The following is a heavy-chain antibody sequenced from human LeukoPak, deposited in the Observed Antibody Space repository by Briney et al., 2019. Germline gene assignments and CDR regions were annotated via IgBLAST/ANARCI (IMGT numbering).Heavy chain of an antibody. Sequence: GASVTVSCKASGYTFTSYDINWVRQATGQGLEWMGWMNPNSGNTGYAQKFQGRVTMTRNTSISTAYMELSSLRSEDTAVYYCASAGWAYCGGDCQGDYYYMDVWGKGTTVTVSS. CDR3: ASAGWAYCGGDCQGDYYYMDV. CDR2: MNPNSGNT. J-gene: IGHJ6*03. D-gene: IGHD2-21*02. V-gene: IGHV1-8*01. CDR1: GYTFTSYD.